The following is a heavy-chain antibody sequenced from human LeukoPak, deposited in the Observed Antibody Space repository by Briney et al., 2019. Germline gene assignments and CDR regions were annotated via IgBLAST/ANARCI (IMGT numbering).Heavy chain of an antibody. CDR1: GVSLSSVGYS. J-gene: IGHJ5*02. CDR2: IYHSGRT. V-gene: IGHV4-30-2*01. D-gene: IGHD2-15*01. Sequence: PSETLSHTCAVPGVSLSSVGYSWSWIRQPPGKGLEWIGYIYHSGRTYYNPSLKRRVTISVDRSKNQFSLKLSSVTAADTAVYYCARGISYCSGGSCYSVPAVDWFDPWGQGTLVTVSS. CDR3: ARGISYCSGGSCYSVPAVDWFDP.